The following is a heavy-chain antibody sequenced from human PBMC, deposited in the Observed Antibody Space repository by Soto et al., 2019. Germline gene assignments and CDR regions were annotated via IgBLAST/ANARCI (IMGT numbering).Heavy chain of an antibody. Sequence: GGSLRLSCAASGFTFSSYSMNWVRQAPGKGLEWVSSISSSSYIYYADSVKGRFTISRDNAKNSLYLQMNSLRAEDTAVYYCARPQRHYYDSSGYPESFDYWGQGTLVTVSS. CDR3: ARPQRHYYDSSGYPESFDY. J-gene: IGHJ4*02. V-gene: IGHV3-21*01. CDR2: ISSSSYI. CDR1: GFTFSSYS. D-gene: IGHD3-22*01.